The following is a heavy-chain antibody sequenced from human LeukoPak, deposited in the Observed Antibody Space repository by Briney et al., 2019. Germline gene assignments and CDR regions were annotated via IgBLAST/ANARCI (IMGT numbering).Heavy chain of an antibody. V-gene: IGHV3-21*01. CDR2: ISTSGSYI. CDR3: ARPLSRSSQAYCFDY. Sequence: GGSLRLSCAASGFTFSTYSLNRVRQAPGKGLEWVSSISTSGSYIYYADSVKGRFTISRDNAKNSLYLQMNSLTDEDTAVYYCARPLSRSSQAYCFDYWGQGTLVTVSS. D-gene: IGHD2-21*01. CDR1: GFTFSTYS. J-gene: IGHJ4*02.